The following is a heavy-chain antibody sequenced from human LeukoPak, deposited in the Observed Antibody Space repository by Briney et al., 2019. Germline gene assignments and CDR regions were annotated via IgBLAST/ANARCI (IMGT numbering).Heavy chain of an antibody. CDR1: DGSFSGYY. CDR3: ARVYYDILFDKSSWFDP. Sequence: SETLTLTCAVYDGSFSGYYWTWIRQPPGKGREGIGEIIDTGSTKYNSSLKSRVTISADTSKNKFSLRLDSVTAADTAVYYCARVYYDILFDKSSWFDPWGQGTLVTVSS. J-gene: IGHJ5*02. D-gene: IGHD3-9*01. V-gene: IGHV4-34*12. CDR2: IIDTGST.